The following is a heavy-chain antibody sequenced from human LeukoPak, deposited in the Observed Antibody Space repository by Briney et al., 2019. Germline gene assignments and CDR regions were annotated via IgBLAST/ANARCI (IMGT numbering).Heavy chain of an antibody. CDR1: RFIFVLYA. D-gene: IGHD3-22*01. Sequence: GGSLRLSCAASRFIFVLYAMHWVRHAPGKGLDWVAVVAYDGSKKFYADSVKGRYTISRDNTKNTLFLGMNSLSPEVTAVYYWARDEGIKYYYDGRGMFIYYGGQGTLVTVSP. V-gene: IGHV3-30*01. J-gene: IGHJ4*02. CDR3: ARDEGIKYYYDGRGMFIYY. CDR2: VAYDGSKK.